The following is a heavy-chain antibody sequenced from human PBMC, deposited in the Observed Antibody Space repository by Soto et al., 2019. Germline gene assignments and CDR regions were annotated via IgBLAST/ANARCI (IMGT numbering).Heavy chain of an antibody. V-gene: IGHV3-21*01. Sequence: GWSLRLSCAASGFTFSSYSMNWVRQAPGKGLEWVSSTSSSSSYIYYADSVKGRFTISGDNAKNSLYLQMNSLRAEDTAVYYCARDIQLWLSDYYYGMDVWGQGTTVTVSS. CDR2: TSSSSSYI. CDR1: GFTFSSYS. D-gene: IGHD5-18*01. CDR3: ARDIQLWLSDYYYGMDV. J-gene: IGHJ6*02.